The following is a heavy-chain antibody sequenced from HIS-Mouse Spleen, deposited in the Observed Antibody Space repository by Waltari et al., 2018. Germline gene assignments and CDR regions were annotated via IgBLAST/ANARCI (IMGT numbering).Heavy chain of an antibody. CDR2: IYYSGST. D-gene: IGHD6-13*01. V-gene: IGHV4-39*07. Sequence: QLQLQESGPGLVKPSETRSLTWHVSGGPISRSRYHWGWIRQPPRKGLEWIGSIYYSGSTYYNPSLKSRVTISVETSKNQFSLKLSSVTAADTAVYYCAREIPYSSSWYDWYFDLWGRGTLVTVSS. J-gene: IGHJ2*01. CDR3: AREIPYSSSWYDWYFDL. CDR1: GGPISRSRYH.